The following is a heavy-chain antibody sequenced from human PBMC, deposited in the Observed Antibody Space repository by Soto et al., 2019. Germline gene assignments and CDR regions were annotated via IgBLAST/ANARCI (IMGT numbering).Heavy chain of an antibody. CDR1: GFTFSSYS. D-gene: IGHD3-22*01. V-gene: IGHV3-21*01. J-gene: IGHJ4*02. CDR3: ARGLYYDTSGGYFDY. CDR2: ISSSSYI. Sequence: GGSLRLSCAASGFTFSSYSMNWVRQAPGKGLEWVSSISSSSYIYYADSVKGRFTISRDNAKNSLYLQMNSLRAEDTAVYYCARGLYYDTSGGYFDYWGQGTLVTVSS.